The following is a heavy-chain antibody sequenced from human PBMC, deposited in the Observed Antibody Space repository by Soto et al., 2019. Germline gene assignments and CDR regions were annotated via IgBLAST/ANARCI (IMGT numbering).Heavy chain of an antibody. CDR2: IYWDDAK. J-gene: IGHJ4*02. Sequence: QITLKESGPTLVKHTQPLTLTCTFSGFSLSTSRVGVGWIRQPPGKALEWLAVIYWDDAKTYRPSLKSRLTITKDTSKNQVALTMTNMDPVDTATYYCAHAYGGRSLYWGQGTLVTVSS. CDR1: GFSLSTSRVG. CDR3: AHAYGGRSLY. V-gene: IGHV2-5*02. D-gene: IGHD1-26*01.